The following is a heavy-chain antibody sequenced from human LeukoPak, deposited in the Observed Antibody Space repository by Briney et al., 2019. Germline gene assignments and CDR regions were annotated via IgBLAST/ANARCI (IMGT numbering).Heavy chain of an antibody. CDR2: IVVGSGNT. V-gene: IGHV1-58*02. CDR3: ARGTRGDILTGYSLGY. CDR1: GFTFTSSA. D-gene: IGHD3-9*01. Sequence: ASVKVSCKASGFTFTSSAMQWVRQARGQRLEWIGWIVVGSGNTNYAQKFQGRVTMTRNTSISIAYMEVSSLRSEDTAVYYCARGTRGDILTGYSLGYWGQGTLVTVSS. J-gene: IGHJ4*02.